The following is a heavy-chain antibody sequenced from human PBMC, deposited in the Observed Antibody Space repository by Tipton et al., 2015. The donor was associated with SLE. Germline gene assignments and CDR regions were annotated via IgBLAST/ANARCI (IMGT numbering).Heavy chain of an antibody. V-gene: IGHV4-59*11. D-gene: IGHD3-9*01. CDR1: GGSISSHY. J-gene: IGHJ4*02. Sequence: TLSLTCTVSGGSISSHYWSWIRQPPGKGLEWIGYIYYSGSTNYNPSLKSRVTISVDTSKNQFSLKLSSVTAADTAVYYCAREYFALGYFDYWGQGTLVTVSS. CDR3: AREYFALGYFDY. CDR2: IYYSGST.